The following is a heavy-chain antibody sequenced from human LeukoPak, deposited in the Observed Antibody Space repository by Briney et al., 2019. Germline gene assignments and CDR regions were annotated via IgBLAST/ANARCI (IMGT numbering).Heavy chain of an antibody. CDR2: INTDGSST. J-gene: IGHJ4*02. CDR3: ARTVPGYFFDY. Sequence: SGGSLRLSCAASGFTFSSYWMHWVRQAPGKGRVWVSRINTDGSSTSYADSVKGRFTISRDNAKNTLYLQMNSLRAEDTAVYYCARTVPGYFFDYWGQGTLVTVSS. D-gene: IGHD3-10*01. CDR1: GFTFSSYW. V-gene: IGHV3-74*01.